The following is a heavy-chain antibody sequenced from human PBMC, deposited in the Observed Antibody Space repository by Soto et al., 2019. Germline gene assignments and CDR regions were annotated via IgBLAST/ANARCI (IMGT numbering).Heavy chain of an antibody. CDR1: GFTFSSYS. V-gene: IGHV3-48*01. Sequence: PGGSLRLSCAASGFTFSSYSMNWVRQAPGKGLEWVSYISSSSSTIYYADSVKGRFTISRDNAKNSLYLQMNSLRAEDTAVYYCAREPAKSIAVAATPFGYWGQGTLVTVSS. J-gene: IGHJ4*02. CDR2: ISSSSSTI. CDR3: AREPAKSIAVAATPFGY. D-gene: IGHD6-19*01.